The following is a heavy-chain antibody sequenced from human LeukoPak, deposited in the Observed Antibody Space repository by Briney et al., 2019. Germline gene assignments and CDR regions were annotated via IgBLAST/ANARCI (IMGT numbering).Heavy chain of an antibody. J-gene: IGHJ4*02. V-gene: IGHV3-30*02. CDR3: AKDKDYGWDY. D-gene: IGHD4/OR15-4a*01. CDR1: GFTFRSYG. CDR2: ISDDGRDK. Sequence: PVGSLRLSCAASGFTFRSYGIHWVRQAPGKGLEWVTYISDDGRDKWYADSVKGRLTISRDNSKNTLSLQMNSLRPEDTAVYYCAKDKDYGWDYWGQGTQVTVSS.